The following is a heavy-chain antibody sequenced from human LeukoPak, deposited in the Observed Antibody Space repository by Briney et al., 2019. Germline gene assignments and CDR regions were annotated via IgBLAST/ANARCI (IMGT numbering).Heavy chain of an antibody. Sequence: GGSLRLSCAASGFAFSSYEMNWVRQAPGKGLEWVSYISSSGSTIYYADSVKGRFTISRDNAKNSLYLQMNSLRAEDTALYYCGRGMTFIVGWGQGTLVTVSS. D-gene: IGHD3-22*01. CDR3: GRGMTFIVG. J-gene: IGHJ4*02. CDR2: ISSSGSTI. V-gene: IGHV3-48*03. CDR1: GFAFSSYE.